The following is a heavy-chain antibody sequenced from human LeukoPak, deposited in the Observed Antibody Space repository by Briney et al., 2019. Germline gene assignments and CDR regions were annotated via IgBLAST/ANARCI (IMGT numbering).Heavy chain of an antibody. CDR1: GYTFTGYY. D-gene: IGHD3-10*01. J-gene: IGHJ5*02. CDR2: INPNSGGT. CDR3: TRDYGSGEGWFDP. Sequence: ASVKVSCKASGYTFTGYYMHWVRQAPGQGLEWMGWINPNSGGTNYAQKFQGRITMTRDTSISTAYMELTRLRSDDTAIYYCTRDYGSGEGWFDPWGQGTLSPSPQ. V-gene: IGHV1-2*02.